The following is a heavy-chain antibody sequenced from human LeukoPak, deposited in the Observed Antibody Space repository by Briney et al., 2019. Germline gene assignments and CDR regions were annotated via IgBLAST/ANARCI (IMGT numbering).Heavy chain of an antibody. CDR1: GGSISSSSYY. Sequence: SETLSLTCTVSGGSISSSSYYWGWIRQPPGKGLEWIVSIYYSGSTYYNPSLKSRVTISVDTSKNQFSLKLSSVTAADTAVYYCARTIFRELVVVAATTVNWFDPWGQGTLVTVSS. V-gene: IGHV4-39*01. D-gene: IGHD2-15*01. CDR2: IYYSGST. J-gene: IGHJ5*02. CDR3: ARTIFRELVVVAATTVNWFDP.